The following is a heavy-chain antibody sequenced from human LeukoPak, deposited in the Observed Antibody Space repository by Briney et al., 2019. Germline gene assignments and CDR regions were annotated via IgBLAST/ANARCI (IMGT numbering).Heavy chain of an antibody. V-gene: IGHV4-59*01. Sequence: SETLSLTCSVSGGSISSYYWSWVRQPPGKGLEWIGYIYYSGSTNYNPSLRSRVTISVDTSKNQFSLKLSSVTAADTAVYYCARSGVGPPVTEPFDYWGQGTLVIVFS. J-gene: IGHJ4*02. CDR1: GGSISSYY. CDR2: IYYSGST. CDR3: ARSGVGPPVTEPFDY. D-gene: IGHD3-10*01.